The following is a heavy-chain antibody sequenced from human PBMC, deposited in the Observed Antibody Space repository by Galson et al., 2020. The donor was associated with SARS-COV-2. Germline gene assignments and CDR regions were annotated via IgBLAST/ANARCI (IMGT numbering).Heavy chain of an antibody. V-gene: IGHV3-23*01. CDR2: VTAAGGGK. D-gene: IGHD4-17*01. J-gene: IGHJ4*02. CDR1: GFTFGRYA. Sequence: GGSLRLSCAASGFTFGRYAMSWVRQAPGKGLEWVSSVTAAGGGKYHADSVKGRFTISRDNSKNKLYLQMKSLRAEDTALYYCAKDQGNDSGDQRDYWGQGTLVSVSS. CDR3: AKDQGNDSGDQRDY.